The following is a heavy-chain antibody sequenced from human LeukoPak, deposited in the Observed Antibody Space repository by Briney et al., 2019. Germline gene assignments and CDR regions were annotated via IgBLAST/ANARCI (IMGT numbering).Heavy chain of an antibody. J-gene: IGHJ4*02. D-gene: IGHD2-8*02. Sequence: GGSLRLSCAASAFTVSSNFMTWVRQAPGKGLEWGSLIYAGGGTYYADSVQGRFSISRHLSKNTVDLQMNSLRLEDTAVYYCASGRSYWYHLDYWGRGTLVTVSS. V-gene: IGHV3-53*04. CDR3: ASGRSYWYHLDY. CDR1: AFTVSSNF. CDR2: IYAGGGT.